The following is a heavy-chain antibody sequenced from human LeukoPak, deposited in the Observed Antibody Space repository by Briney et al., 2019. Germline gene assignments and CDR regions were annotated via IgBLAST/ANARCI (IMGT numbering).Heavy chain of an antibody. CDR1: GFTLSSYA. J-gene: IGHJ3*02. CDR3: ASPTTELDNDAFDI. V-gene: IGHV3-30*04. D-gene: IGHD4-17*01. Sequence: GGSLRLSCAASGFTLSSYAMHWVRQAPGKGLEWVAVISYDGSNKYYADSVKGRFTISRDNSKNTLYLQMNSLRAEDTAVYYCASPTTELDNDAFDIWGQGTMVTVSS. CDR2: ISYDGSNK.